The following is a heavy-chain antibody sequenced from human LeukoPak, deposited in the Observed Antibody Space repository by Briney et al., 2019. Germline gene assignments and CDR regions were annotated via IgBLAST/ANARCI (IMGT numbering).Heavy chain of an antibody. CDR2: IFYSGSA. J-gene: IGHJ3*02. CDR1: GGSIRNYY. D-gene: IGHD3-22*01. V-gene: IGHV4-59*12. Sequence: PSETLSLTCTVSGGSIRNYYWGWVRQPPGKALEWIGNIFYSGSAYYSPSLKSRVTISLDTSRNQFSLKLNSVTAADTAVYYCAKSNGYGLIDIWGQGTMVTVSS. CDR3: AKSNGYGLIDI.